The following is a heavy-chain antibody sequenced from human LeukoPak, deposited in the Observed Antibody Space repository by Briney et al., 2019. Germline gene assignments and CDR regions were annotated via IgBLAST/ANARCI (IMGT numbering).Heavy chain of an antibody. V-gene: IGHV4-59*02. CDR1: GGSVSTYY. J-gene: IGHJ4*02. CDR2: IHYSGST. CDR3: ARGPYGSGSYD. Sequence: SETLSLTCTVYGGSVSTYYWGWIRQPPGKGLEWNGYIHYSGSTNYSPSLKSRVTISVDTSKNQFSLRLSSVTAADTAVYFCARGPYGSGSYDWGQGTLVTVSS. D-gene: IGHD3-10*01.